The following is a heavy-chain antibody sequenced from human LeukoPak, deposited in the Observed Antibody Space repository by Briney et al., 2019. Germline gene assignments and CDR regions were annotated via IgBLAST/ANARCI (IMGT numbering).Heavy chain of an antibody. CDR1: GFSFSSYW. J-gene: IGHJ4*02. CDR3: TRCPMVRGVFFDF. V-gene: IGHV3-7*03. Sequence: GGSLRLSCAASGFSFSSYWMSWVRQAPGKGLEWVANIKEDGSERYYVDSVKGRFTISRDNAKNSLYLQMNSLRAEDTAVYNCTRCPMVRGVFFDFWGQGTLVSVSS. D-gene: IGHD3-10*01. CDR2: IKEDGSER.